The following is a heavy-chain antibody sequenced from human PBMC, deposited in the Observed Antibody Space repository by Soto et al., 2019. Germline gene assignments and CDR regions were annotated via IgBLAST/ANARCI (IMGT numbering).Heavy chain of an antibody. CDR2: IIPITHTP. Sequence: SVKVSCKASGGTFTNYAISWVRQAPGQGLEWMGGIIPITHTPNYAQKFQGRVTISADESTNTAYVELSSLRSGDTAVYYCARDPRSNPGPFYYYGMDVWGQGTTVTVSS. J-gene: IGHJ6*02. V-gene: IGHV1-69*13. CDR1: GGTFTNYA. CDR3: ARDPRSNPGPFYYYGMDV.